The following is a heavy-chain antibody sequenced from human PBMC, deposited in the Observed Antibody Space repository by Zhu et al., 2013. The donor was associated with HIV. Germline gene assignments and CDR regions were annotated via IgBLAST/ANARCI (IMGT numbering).Heavy chain of an antibody. V-gene: IGHV1-8*01. D-gene: IGHD6-19*01. CDR3: ARLRSSSGWNQNDAFVY. J-gene: IGHJ3*02. Sequence: QVQLVQSGAEVKKPGASVKVSCKASGYTFTSYDINWVRQATGQGLEWMGWMNPNSGNTGYAQKFQGRVTMTRNTSISTAYMELSSLRSEDTAVYYCARLRSSSGWNQNDAFVYLGPRDNRSPSLQ. CDR2: MNPNSGNT. CDR1: GYTFTSYD.